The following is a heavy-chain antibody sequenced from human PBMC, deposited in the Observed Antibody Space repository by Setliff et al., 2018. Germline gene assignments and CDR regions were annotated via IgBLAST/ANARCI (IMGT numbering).Heavy chain of an antibody. D-gene: IGHD5-18*01. CDR3: ARVPRFTDTRNAFDI. CDR1: GGSFSGYY. Sequence: SETLSLTCAVYGGSFSGYYWSWIRQPPGKGLEWIGEINQSGSTNYNPSLKSRVTISVDTSKNQFSLKLSSVTAADTAVYYCARVPRFTDTRNAFDIWGQGTMVTVS. CDR2: INQSGST. V-gene: IGHV4-34*01. J-gene: IGHJ3*02.